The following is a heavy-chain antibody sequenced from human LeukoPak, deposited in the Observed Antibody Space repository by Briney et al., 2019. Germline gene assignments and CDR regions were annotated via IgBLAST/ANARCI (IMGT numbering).Heavy chain of an antibody. CDR2: IYPGDSDT. Sequence: GESLKISCKGSGYSFTSYWIGWVRQMPGKGLEWMGIIYPGDSDTRYSPSFQGQVTISADKSISTGYLQWSSLKASDTAMYYCARRVSTLDYDFWSGSMDVWGKGTTVIVSS. V-gene: IGHV5-51*01. CDR3: ARRVSTLDYDFWSGSMDV. D-gene: IGHD3-3*01. J-gene: IGHJ6*03. CDR1: GYSFTSYW.